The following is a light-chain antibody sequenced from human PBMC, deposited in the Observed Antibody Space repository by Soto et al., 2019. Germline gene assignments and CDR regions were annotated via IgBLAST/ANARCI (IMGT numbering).Light chain of an antibody. CDR1: SSNIGSNT. V-gene: IGLV1-44*01. CDR3: AAWDDSLSAYV. Sequence: VLTQPPSASGTPGQRVTMSCSGSSSNIGSNTVNWYQQLPGTAPKLLIYSNDERPSGVPDRFSGSKSGTSASLAISGLQSEDEADYYCAAWDDSLSAYVFGTGTKVTVL. CDR2: SND. J-gene: IGLJ1*01.